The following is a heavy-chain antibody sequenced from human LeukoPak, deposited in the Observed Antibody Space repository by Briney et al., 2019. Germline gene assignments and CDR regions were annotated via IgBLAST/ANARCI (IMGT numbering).Heavy chain of an antibody. Sequence: EGSLRLSCAASGFTFSNYWMTWVRQAPGKGLEWVAIMNQDGSEKYYVDSVKGRFTISRDNAKNLLYLQMNSLRPEDTAVYYCSRAIRGRSSLSEYWDQGTLVTVSS. CDR2: MNQDGSEK. CDR3: SRAIRGRSSLSEY. V-gene: IGHV3-7*01. CDR1: GFTFSNYW. D-gene: IGHD3-10*01. J-gene: IGHJ4*02.